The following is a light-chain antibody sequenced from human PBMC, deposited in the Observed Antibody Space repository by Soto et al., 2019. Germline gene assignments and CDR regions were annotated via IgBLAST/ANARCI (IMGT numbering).Light chain of an antibody. Sequence: QSVLTQPASVSGSPGQSITISCTGTSSDVGNYKYVSCYQQHPGKAPKLMIYEVSNRPSGVPDRFSGSKSGTSVSLAITGLQAEDEADYYCQSYDSSLSGYVFGTGTKVTV. CDR2: EVS. V-gene: IGLV2-14*01. CDR3: QSYDSSLSGYV. CDR1: SSDVGNYKY. J-gene: IGLJ1*01.